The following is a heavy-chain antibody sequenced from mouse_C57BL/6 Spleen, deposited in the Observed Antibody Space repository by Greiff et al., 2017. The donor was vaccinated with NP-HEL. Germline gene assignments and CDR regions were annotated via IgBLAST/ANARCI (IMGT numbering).Heavy chain of an antibody. Sequence: DVHLVESGGGLVKPGGSLKLSCAASGFTFSDYGMHWVRQAPEKGLEWVAYISSGSSTIYYADTVKGRFTISRDNAKNTLFLQMTSLRSEDTAMYYCAIHRISFDYWGKGTTLTVSS. CDR1: GFTFSDYG. D-gene: IGHD2-14*01. CDR2: ISSGSSTI. V-gene: IGHV5-17*01. CDR3: AIHRISFDY. J-gene: IGHJ2*01.